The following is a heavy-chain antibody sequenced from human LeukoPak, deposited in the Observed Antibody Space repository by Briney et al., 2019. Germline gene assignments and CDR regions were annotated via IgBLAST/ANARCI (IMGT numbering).Heavy chain of an antibody. V-gene: IGHV4-4*09. J-gene: IGHJ4*02. CDR2: IYTSGST. CDR3: ARARDYFDY. Sequence: SETLSLTCTVSGGSISSNYWSWIRQPPGKGLEWIGYIYTSGSTNYNPSLKSRVTISVDTSKNQFSLKLSSVTAADTAVYYCARARDYFDYWGQGTLVTVSS. CDR1: GGSISSNY.